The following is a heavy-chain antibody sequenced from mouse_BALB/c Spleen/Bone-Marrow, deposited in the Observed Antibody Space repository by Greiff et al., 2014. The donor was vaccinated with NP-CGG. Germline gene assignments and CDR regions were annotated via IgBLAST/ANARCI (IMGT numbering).Heavy chain of an antibody. D-gene: IGHD4-1*01. Sequence: EVQLQQSGAELVKPGASVKLSCTASGFNIKDAYMHWVKQRPEQGLEWIGRVDPANGNTKYDPKFQGKATITADTSSNTAYLQLSSLTSEDTAVYYCARWEYYAMDYWGQGTSVTVSS. CDR3: ARWEYYAMDY. CDR1: GFNIKDAY. CDR2: VDPANGNT. J-gene: IGHJ4*01. V-gene: IGHV14-3*02.